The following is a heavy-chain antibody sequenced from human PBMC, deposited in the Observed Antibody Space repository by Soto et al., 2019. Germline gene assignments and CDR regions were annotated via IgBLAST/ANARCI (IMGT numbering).Heavy chain of an antibody. V-gene: IGHV1-2*02. J-gene: IGHJ5*02. CDR1: GYTFTDYH. CDR3: AREGGSETLQPSYNWFDT. D-gene: IGHD6-25*01. Sequence: QVQLVQSGAEVKKPGASVKVSCKASGYTFTDYHIHWVRQAPGQGLEFMGWINANNGGAGSAQQFQGRVTVTRDTCITTVYMELSNLRSDDTAVYYCAREGGSETLQPSYNWFDTWGQGTPVTVSS. CDR2: INANNGGA.